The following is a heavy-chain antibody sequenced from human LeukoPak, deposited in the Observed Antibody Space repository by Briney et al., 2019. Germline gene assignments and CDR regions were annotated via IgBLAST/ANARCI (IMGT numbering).Heavy chain of an antibody. CDR3: ARDDRLWGGNPNMDV. V-gene: IGHV1-69*05. D-gene: IGHD4-23*01. CDR2: IIPIFGPA. J-gene: IGHJ6*03. CDR1: GGTFSSYA. Sequence: SVKVSCKASGGTFSSYAISWVRQAPGQGLEWMGRIIPIFGPANYPRNFQGRVTISTDKSTTTVYMELSSLRFDDTAVYYCARDDRLWGGNPNMDVWGKGTTVTVS.